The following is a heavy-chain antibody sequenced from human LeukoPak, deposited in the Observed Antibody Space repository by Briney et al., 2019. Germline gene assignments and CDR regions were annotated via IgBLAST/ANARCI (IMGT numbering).Heavy chain of an antibody. Sequence: GGSLRLSCSASGFTFSSYSMSWVRQAPGKGLEWVSAISGSGGSTYYADSVKGRFTIYRDNSKSTLYLQMNSQRAEDTAVYYCAKERTPYYYYGMDIWGQGTTVTVSS. J-gene: IGHJ6*02. D-gene: IGHD2-2*01. CDR3: AKERTPYYYYGMDI. CDR2: ISGSGGST. V-gene: IGHV3-23*01. CDR1: GFTFSSYS.